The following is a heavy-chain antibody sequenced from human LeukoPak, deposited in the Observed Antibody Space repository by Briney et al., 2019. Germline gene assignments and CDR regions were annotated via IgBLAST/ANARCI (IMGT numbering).Heavy chain of an antibody. CDR1: LGSVSSDSYY. Sequence: SETLSLTRTVSLGSVSSDSYYWSWIRQPPGKGLEWIGYVYYTGRTTNNPSLRSRVTISVDTSKNQFSLKLSSVTAADTAVYYCARDQDGTTYLDYWGQGTLVTVSS. CDR3: ARDQDGTTYLDY. J-gene: IGHJ4*02. CDR2: VYYTGRT. D-gene: IGHD1-1*01. V-gene: IGHV4-61*01.